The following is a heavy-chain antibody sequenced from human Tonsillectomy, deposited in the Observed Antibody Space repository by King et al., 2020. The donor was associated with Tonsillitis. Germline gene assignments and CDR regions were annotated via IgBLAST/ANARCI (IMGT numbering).Heavy chain of an antibody. CDR2: IYGSSGST. V-gene: IGHV1-46*01. CDR1: GYTFTSYH. D-gene: IGHD6-25*01. CDR3: ARKKPGAAYFDY. Sequence: VQLVESGVEVKTPGASVKVSCKASGYTFTSYHIHWVRQAPGQGLEWMGTIYGSSGSTNYAQKFQGRVTMSGDTSTSTVYMDLSSLRSEDTAVYYCARKKPGAAYFDYWGQGILVTVSS. J-gene: IGHJ4*02.